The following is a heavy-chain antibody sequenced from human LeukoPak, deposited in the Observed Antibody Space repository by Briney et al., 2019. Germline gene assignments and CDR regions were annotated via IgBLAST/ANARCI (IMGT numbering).Heavy chain of an antibody. J-gene: IGHJ4*02. V-gene: IGHV6-1*01. CDR2: TYYRSKWYN. D-gene: IGHD6-19*01. CDR1: GDSVSSNSAA. CDR3: ARDRWVAVAGTVGFDY. Sequence: SQTLSLTCAISGDSVSSNSAAWNWIRQSPSRGLEWLGRTYYRSKWYNDYAVSVESRITINPDTSKNQFSLQLNSVTPEDTAVYYCARDRWVAVAGTVGFDYWGQGTLVTVSS.